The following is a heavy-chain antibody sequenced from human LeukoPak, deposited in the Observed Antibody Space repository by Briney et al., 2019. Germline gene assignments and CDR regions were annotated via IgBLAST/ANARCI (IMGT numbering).Heavy chain of an antibody. V-gene: IGHV4-59*01. J-gene: IGHJ6*02. CDR3: ARGQGTGSGILGSYYYYYYGMDV. CDR1: GGSISSYY. D-gene: IGHD3-10*01. Sequence: SETLSLTCTVSGGSISSYYWSWIRQPPGKGLEWIGYIYYSESTNYNPSLKSRVTISVDTSKNQFSLKLSSVTAADTAVYYCARGQGTGSGILGSYYYYYYGMDVWGQGTTVTVSS. CDR2: IYYSEST.